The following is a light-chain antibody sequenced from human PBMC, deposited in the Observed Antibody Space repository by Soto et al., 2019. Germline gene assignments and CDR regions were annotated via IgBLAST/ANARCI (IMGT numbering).Light chain of an antibody. CDR3: QQYNNRPGT. CDR2: DAS. J-gene: IGKJ1*01. V-gene: IGKV3-15*01. CDR1: QSVSTN. Sequence: ELVMTQSPATLSVSPGERATLSCRASQSVSTNLAWYRQKPGQTPRLLIYDASVRATGIPARFSGSGSGTGFTLTISSLQSEDFAVYYCQQYNNRPGTFGQGTKVDIK.